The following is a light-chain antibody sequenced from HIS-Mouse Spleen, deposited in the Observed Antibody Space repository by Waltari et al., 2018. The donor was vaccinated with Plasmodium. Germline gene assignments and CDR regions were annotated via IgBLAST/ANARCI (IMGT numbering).Light chain of an antibody. J-gene: IGLJ2*01. V-gene: IGLV3-21*03. CDR2: DDS. CDR1: NIASKR. CDR3: QVWDSSSDHPV. Sequence: SYVLTPPPSASVAPGKTARITCGGNNIASKRVRWYQQKPGQAPVLVVYDDSDRPSGIPGRFSGSNSGNTATLTISRVEAGDEADYYCQVWDSSSDHPVFGGGTKLTVL.